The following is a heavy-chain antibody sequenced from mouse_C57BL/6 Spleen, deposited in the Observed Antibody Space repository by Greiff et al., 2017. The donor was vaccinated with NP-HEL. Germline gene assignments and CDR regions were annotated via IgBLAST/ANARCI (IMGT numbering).Heavy chain of an antibody. J-gene: IGHJ2*01. V-gene: IGHV1-64*01. CDR2: IHPNSGST. CDR3: AREGGDYFDY. Sequence: QVQLQQSGAELVKPGASVKLSCKASGYTFTSYWMHWVKQRPGQGLEWIGMIHPNSGSTNYNEKFKSKATLTVDKSSSTAYMQLSSLTSEDSAVYYCAREGGDYFDYWGQGTTLTVSS. CDR1: GYTFTSYW.